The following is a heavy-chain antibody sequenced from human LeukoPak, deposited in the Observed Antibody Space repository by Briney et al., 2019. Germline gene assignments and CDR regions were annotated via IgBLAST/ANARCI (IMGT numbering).Heavy chain of an antibody. Sequence: GGSLRLSCEGSGFTFSSYWVSWVRQAPGKGLEWVANIKQDGSEKYYVDSVKGRFTISRDNAKNSLFLQMNSLRADDTAVDYCASGGSYFGYWGQGTLVTVS. CDR2: IKQDGSEK. CDR3: ASGGSYFGY. V-gene: IGHV3-7*05. J-gene: IGHJ4*02. CDR1: GFTFSSYW.